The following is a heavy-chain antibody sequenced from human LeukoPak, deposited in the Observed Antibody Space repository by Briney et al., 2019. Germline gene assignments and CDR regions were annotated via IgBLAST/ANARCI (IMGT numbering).Heavy chain of an antibody. CDR2: ISSSSSYI. CDR3: ARGALDAATPFDS. CDR1: GYSITSGYY. Sequence: KPSETLSLTCTVSGYSITSGYYWGWVRQPPGKGLEWVSSISSSSSYIYYADSLKGRFTISRDNAKKSVYLQMNSLRAEDTAVYYCARGALDAATPFDSWGQGTLVTVSS. V-gene: IGHV3-21*01. J-gene: IGHJ5*01. D-gene: IGHD2-15*01.